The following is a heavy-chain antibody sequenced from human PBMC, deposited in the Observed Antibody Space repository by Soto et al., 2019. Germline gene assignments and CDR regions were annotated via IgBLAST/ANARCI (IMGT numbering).Heavy chain of an antibody. CDR3: ARDRRGGHCTTTSCHTWGMDV. D-gene: IGHD2-2*02. J-gene: IGHJ6*02. V-gene: IGHV4-31*03. CDR2: IYYSGST. CDR1: GGSISSGAYY. Sequence: QVHLQESSPGLVTPSQTLSLTCTVSGGSISSGAYYWNWIRQHPGKGLEWIGYIYYSGSTSYNPSLKSRLTISVDTSKNQFSLKLSSVTAADTAVYFCARDRRGGHCTTTSCHTWGMDVWGQGTTVTVSS.